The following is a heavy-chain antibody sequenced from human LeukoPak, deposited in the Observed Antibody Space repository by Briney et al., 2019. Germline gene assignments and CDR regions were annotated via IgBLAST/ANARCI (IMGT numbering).Heavy chain of an antibody. CDR2: ISAYNGNT. CDR3: ARDPEILGSSGWYWFDP. J-gene: IGHJ5*02. D-gene: IGHD6-19*01. V-gene: IGHV1-18*01. CDR1: GYTFTSYG. Sequence: GASVTVSCRASGYTFTSYGISWVRQAPGQGLEWMGWISAYNGNTNYAQKLQGRVTMTTDTSTSTAYMELRSLRSDDTAVYYCARDPEILGSSGWYWFDPWGQGTLVTVSS.